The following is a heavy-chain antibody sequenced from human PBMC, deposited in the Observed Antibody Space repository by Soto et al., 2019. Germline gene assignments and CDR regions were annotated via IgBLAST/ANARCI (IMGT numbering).Heavy chain of an antibody. CDR2: ISSSSSYI. Sequence: GGSLRLSCAASGFTFSSYSMNWVRQAPGKGLEWVSSISSSSSYIYYADSVKGRFTISRDNAKNSLYLQMNSLRAEDTAVYYCARTTYYYDSSGYYVDAFDIWGQGTMVTVSS. CDR3: ARTTYYYDSSGYYVDAFDI. V-gene: IGHV3-21*01. J-gene: IGHJ3*02. D-gene: IGHD3-22*01. CDR1: GFTFSSYS.